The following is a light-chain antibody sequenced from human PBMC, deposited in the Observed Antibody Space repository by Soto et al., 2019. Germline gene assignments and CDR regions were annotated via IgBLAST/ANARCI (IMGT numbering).Light chain of an antibody. CDR1: QSITYR. CDR3: QQYCSYSTWT. J-gene: IGKJ1*01. V-gene: IGKV1-5*01. CDR2: DAS. Sequence: DIQMTQSPSTLSASVGDRVTITCRASQSITYRLAWYQQKPGKAPKLLIRDASSLESGVPSRFSGSGSGTQFTLPTTSPHLDGFAVYYCQQYCSYSTWTPCQGTKV.